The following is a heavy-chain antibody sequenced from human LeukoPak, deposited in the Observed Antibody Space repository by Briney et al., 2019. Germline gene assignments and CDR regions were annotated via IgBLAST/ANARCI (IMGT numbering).Heavy chain of an antibody. J-gene: IGHJ4*02. Sequence: GGSLRLSCTTSEFTVSSHYMAWVRQAPGKGLEWVSVIYSGGNTYYVDSVKGRFTVSRDNSKNTLYLQMSSLRAGDTAVYYCAKAGHYGSGSYYSDYWGRGTLVTVSP. V-gene: IGHV3-53*01. CDR2: IYSGGNT. CDR1: EFTVSSHY. D-gene: IGHD3-10*01. CDR3: AKAGHYGSGSYYSDY.